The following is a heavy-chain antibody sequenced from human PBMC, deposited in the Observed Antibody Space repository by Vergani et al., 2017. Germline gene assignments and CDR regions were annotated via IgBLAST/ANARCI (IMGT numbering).Heavy chain of an antibody. V-gene: IGHV3-72*01. D-gene: IGHD6-13*01. CDR2: IRNKANDYTT. J-gene: IGHJ4*01. Sequence: EVQVVESGGGLVQPGGSLRLSCAASVFIFSDHYMDWVRQAPGKGLEWVGRIRNKANDYTTQYAASVKGRFTISRDDSKAIAYLQMNSLKTEDTAVYYCTTGFPGSSWSTYWGQETLVAVSS. CDR1: VFIFSDHY. CDR3: TTGFPGSSWSTY.